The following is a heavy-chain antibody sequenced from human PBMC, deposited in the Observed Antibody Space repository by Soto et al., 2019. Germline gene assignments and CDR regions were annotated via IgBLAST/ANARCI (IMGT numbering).Heavy chain of an antibody. Sequence: SETPSLPCAAFGYSLSSGGYSRSWIRQPPGKGLEWIGYIYHSGSTYYNPSLKSRVTISVDRSKNQFSLKLSSVTAADTAMYYCAGADYSNYERFDYWGQGTLVTVSS. CDR1: GYSLSSGGYS. J-gene: IGHJ4*02. V-gene: IGHV4-30-2*01. D-gene: IGHD4-4*01. CDR3: AGADYSNYERFDY. CDR2: IYHSGST.